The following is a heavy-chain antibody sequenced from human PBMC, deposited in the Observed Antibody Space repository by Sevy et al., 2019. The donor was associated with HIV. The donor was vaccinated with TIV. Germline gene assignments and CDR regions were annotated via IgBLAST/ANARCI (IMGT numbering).Heavy chain of an antibody. V-gene: IGHV1-24*01. Sequence: ASVKVSCKISGYRLSELSMHWVRQAPGKGLEWMGRFDPEDGEIIYAQKFQGRVTVTEDTSTDTAYMELSRLRSEDTAVYYCATGRQYTDDNCGYFDYWGPGTLVSDSS. CDR1: GYRLSELS. CDR3: ATGRQYTDDNCGYFDY. J-gene: IGHJ4*02. D-gene: IGHD2-21*01. CDR2: FDPEDGEI.